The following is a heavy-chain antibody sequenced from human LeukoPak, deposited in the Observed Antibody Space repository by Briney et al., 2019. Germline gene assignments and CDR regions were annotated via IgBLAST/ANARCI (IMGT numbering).Heavy chain of an antibody. J-gene: IGHJ4*02. D-gene: IGHD1-26*01. CDR1: GFTFSNAW. Sequence: GGSLRLSCAASGFTFSNAWMSWVRQAPGKGLEWVCRSRNKANTYTTEYAASVKGRFTISRDDSKNSLYLQMNSLKTEDTAVYYCARNGTLDFWGQGTLVTVSS. V-gene: IGHV3-72*01. CDR2: SRNKANTYTT. CDR3: ARNGTLDF.